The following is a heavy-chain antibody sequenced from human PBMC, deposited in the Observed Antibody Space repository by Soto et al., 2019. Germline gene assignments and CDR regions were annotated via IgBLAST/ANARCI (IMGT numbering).Heavy chain of an antibody. CDR3: ARDSWELPRGDFDI. CDR2: IWYDGSNK. J-gene: IGHJ3*02. CDR1: GFTFSSYG. Sequence: PGGSLRLSCAASGFTFSSYGMHWVRQAPGKGLEWVAVIWYDGSNKYYADSVKGRFTISRDNSKNTLYLQMNSLRAEDTAVYYCARDSWELPRGDFDIWGQGTMVTVSS. V-gene: IGHV3-33*01. D-gene: IGHD1-26*01.